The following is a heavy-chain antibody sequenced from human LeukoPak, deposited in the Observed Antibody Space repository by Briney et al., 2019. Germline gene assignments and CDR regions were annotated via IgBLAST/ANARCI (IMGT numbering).Heavy chain of an antibody. V-gene: IGHV4-59*08. CDR2: IYHSGST. CDR1: GGSINSYY. D-gene: IGHD6-13*01. J-gene: IGHJ4*02. CDR3: ARQSPSSSWSAYYFDY. Sequence: SETLSLTCTVSGGSINSYYWSWIRQPPGKGPEWIGYIYHSGSTNYNPSLKSRVTISLVTSKNQFSLKLSSVTAADTAVYYCARQSPSSSWSAYYFDYWGQGTLVTVSS.